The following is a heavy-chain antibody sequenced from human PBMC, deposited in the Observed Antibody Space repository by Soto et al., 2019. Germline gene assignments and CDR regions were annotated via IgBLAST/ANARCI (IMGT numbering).Heavy chain of an antibody. V-gene: IGHV4-61*01. Sequence: PSEPLSLTCTVSGGSISSGSYDWSWIRQPPXKGLEWIGHIYYSGSTNYNPSLKSRVTISVDTSKNQFSLKLSSVTAADTAVYYCARDRKVVPAAIKAWYYYYYGMDVWGQGTTVTVSS. CDR1: GGSISSGSYD. D-gene: IGHD2-2*02. J-gene: IGHJ6*02. CDR2: IYYSGST. CDR3: ARDRKVVPAAIKAWYYYYYGMDV.